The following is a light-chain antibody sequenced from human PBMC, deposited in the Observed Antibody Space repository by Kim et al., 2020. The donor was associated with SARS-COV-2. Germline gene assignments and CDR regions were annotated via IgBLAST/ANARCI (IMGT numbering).Light chain of an antibody. Sequence: PGERATLACRASQSVRNQFAWYKQKPGQAPRLLIYDASKRATHIPARFSGRGSGTDFTLTISSIEPEDSAVYYCQQRNDSPHTFGQGTMLEI. J-gene: IGKJ2*01. V-gene: IGKV3-11*01. CDR3: QQRNDSPHT. CDR1: QSVRNQ. CDR2: DAS.